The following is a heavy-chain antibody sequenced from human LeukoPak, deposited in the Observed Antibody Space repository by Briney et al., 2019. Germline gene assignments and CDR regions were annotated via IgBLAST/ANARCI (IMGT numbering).Heavy chain of an antibody. CDR2: IYSGGST. J-gene: IGHJ4*02. V-gene: IGHV3-23*03. CDR1: GFTFSSYA. CDR3: AKHTELGNQRVFDY. D-gene: IGHD1-14*01. Sequence: GGSLRLSCAASGFTFSSYAMSWVRQAPGKGLEWVSVIYSGGSTYYADSVKGRFTISRDNSKNTLYLQMNSLRAEDTAVYYCAKHTELGNQRVFDYWGQGTLVTVSS.